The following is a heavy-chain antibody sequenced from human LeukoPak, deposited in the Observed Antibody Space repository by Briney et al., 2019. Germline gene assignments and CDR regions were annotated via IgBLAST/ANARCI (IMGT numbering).Heavy chain of an antibody. CDR1: GGSISSSSHY. V-gene: IGHV4-39*01. D-gene: IGHD2-2*01. Sequence: SETLSLTCTVSGGSISSSSHYWAWIRQPPGKGLEWIGCMFYSGGTYYNPSLKSRVAISTDTSKNQFSLKVNSVTVADTAVYYCARLVRYCTTNSCYPFDYWGQGTLVTVSS. CDR2: MFYSGGT. CDR3: ARLVRYCTTNSCYPFDY. J-gene: IGHJ4*02.